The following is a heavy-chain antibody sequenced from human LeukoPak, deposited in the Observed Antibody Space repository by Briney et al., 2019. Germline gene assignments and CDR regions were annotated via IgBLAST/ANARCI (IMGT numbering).Heavy chain of an antibody. D-gene: IGHD1-7*01. CDR1: GFIFRRHW. V-gene: IGHV3-7*01. CDR3: ARDSRRELRAFDY. CDR2: IKDDGSEQ. Sequence: GGSLRLSCEVSGFIFRRHWMSWVRQAPGKGLEWVGNIKDDGSEQYYGDSLRGRFTISRDNAKNTLYLQMNSLRAEDTAVYYCARDSRRELRAFDYWGQGTLVTVSS. J-gene: IGHJ4*02.